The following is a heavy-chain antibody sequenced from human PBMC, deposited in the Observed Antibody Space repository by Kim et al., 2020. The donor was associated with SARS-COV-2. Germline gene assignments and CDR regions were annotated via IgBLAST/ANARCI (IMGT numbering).Heavy chain of an antibody. D-gene: IGHD5-12*01. Sequence: ASVKVSCKASGYTFTSYAMHWVRQAPGQRLEWMGWINAGNGNTKYSQKFQGRVTITRDTSASTAYMELSSLRSEDTAVYYCARGGLRIVATIFDYWGQGTLVTVSS. CDR2: INAGNGNT. V-gene: IGHV1-3*01. J-gene: IGHJ4*02. CDR1: GYTFTSYA. CDR3: ARGGLRIVATIFDY.